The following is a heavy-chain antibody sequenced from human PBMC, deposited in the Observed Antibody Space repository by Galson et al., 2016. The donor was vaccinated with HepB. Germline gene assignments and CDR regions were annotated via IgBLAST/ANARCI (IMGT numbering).Heavy chain of an antibody. V-gene: IGHV3-23*01. CDR1: GFAFSNYA. Sequence: SLRLSCAASGFAFSNYAMSWVRQAPGKGLEWVSGLIDSGSTAYYTDSVKGRFTISRDNSKNTLSLQMNSLRVEDTAVYYCAKEHWGHGSPYFDLWGQGTLVTVSS. D-gene: IGHD7-27*01. CDR3: AKEHWGHGSPYFDL. CDR2: LIDSGSTA. J-gene: IGHJ4*02.